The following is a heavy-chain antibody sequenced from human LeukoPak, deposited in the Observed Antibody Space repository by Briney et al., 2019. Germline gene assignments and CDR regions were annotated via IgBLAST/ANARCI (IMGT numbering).Heavy chain of an antibody. CDR1: GFTVSSNY. D-gene: IGHD6-6*01. V-gene: IGHV3-53*01. J-gene: IGHJ4*02. CDR2: IYSGGST. Sequence: GGSLRLSCAASGFTVSSNYMSWVRQAPGKGLEWVSVIYSGGSTYYADSVKGRFTISRDNSKDTLYLQMNSLRAEDTAVYYCATSVAARQGPDYWGQGTLVTVSS. CDR3: ATSVAARQGPDY.